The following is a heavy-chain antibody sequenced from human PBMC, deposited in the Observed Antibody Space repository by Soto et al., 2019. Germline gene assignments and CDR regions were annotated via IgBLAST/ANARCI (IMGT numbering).Heavy chain of an antibody. CDR3: ARGRHGRSPWLGAFDI. Sequence: QVQLQEWGAGLLKPSETLALTCAVHGGPFSGYYWTWIRQPPGKGLEWVGEINYSGKTNYSPSLKNRVIIFIDTSTNQSSLILNSVTAADTAMYYCARGRHGRSPWLGAFDIWGQGTLVTVSS. CDR2: INYSGKT. CDR1: GGPFSGYY. J-gene: IGHJ3*02. V-gene: IGHV4-34*01. D-gene: IGHD5-12*01.